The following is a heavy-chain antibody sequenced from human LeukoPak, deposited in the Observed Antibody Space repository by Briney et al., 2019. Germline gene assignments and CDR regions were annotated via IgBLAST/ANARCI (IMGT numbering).Heavy chain of an antibody. D-gene: IGHD1-7*01. CDR1: GGSFSGYY. Sequence: SETLSLTCAVYGGSFSGYYWSWIRQPPGKGLEWIGEINHSGSTNYNPSLKSRVTISVDTSKNQFSLKLSSVTAADTAVYYCARVALTGTTLYYYYYYYMDVWGKGTTVTVSS. CDR3: ARVALTGTTLYYYYYYYMDV. V-gene: IGHV4-34*01. J-gene: IGHJ6*03. CDR2: INHSGST.